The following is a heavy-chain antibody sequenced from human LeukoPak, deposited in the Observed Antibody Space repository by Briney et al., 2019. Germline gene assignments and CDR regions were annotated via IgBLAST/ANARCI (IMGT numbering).Heavy chain of an antibody. CDR2: IYYSGST. D-gene: IGHD5-24*01. CDR3: AREDVEMATIDY. Sequence: NPSETLSLTCTVSGGSISSYYWSWIRQPPGKGLEWIGYIYYSGSTNYNPSLKSRVTISVDTSKNQFSLKLSSVTAADTAVYYCAREDVEMATIDYWGQGTLVTVSS. CDR1: GGSISSYY. V-gene: IGHV4-59*01. J-gene: IGHJ4*02.